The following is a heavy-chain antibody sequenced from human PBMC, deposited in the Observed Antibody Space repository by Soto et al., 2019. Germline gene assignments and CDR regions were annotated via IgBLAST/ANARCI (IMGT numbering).Heavy chain of an antibody. D-gene: IGHD2-21*02. J-gene: IGHJ6*02. V-gene: IGHV1-18*01. CDR1: GYTFTDYG. CDR2: ISAKNGDT. CDR3: ASGVVTAKDYYYYGMDV. Sequence: GASVKVSCKASGYTFTDYGITWVRQAPGQGLEWMGWISAKNGDTNLAQKFRGRVTLTTDTSTGTAYMELRSLRSDDTAVYYCASGVVTAKDYYYYGMDVWGRGTTVTVSS.